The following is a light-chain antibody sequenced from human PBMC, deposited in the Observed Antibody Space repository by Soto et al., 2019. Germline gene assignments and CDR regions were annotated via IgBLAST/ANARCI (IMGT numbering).Light chain of an antibody. Sequence: DVQITHSPSTVSASVVDRVTITFLASQNINTWLAWYQQKPGKAPKLLISKASNLEPGVSSRFSGSGSGPEFTLTISSLQPDDFATYYCQKYNYFSTKFGQGTKVDIK. V-gene: IGKV1-5*03. CDR3: QKYNYFSTK. J-gene: IGKJ1*01. CDR1: QNINTW. CDR2: KAS.